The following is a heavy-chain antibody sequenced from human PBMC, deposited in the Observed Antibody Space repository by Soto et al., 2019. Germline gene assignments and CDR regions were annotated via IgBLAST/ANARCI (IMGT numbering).Heavy chain of an antibody. CDR2: IWYDGSNK. J-gene: IGHJ4*02. D-gene: IGHD2-21*02. CDR1: GFTFSSYG. V-gene: IGHV3-33*01. CDR3: ARDRVTYFDY. Sequence: QVQLVESGGGVVQPGRSLRLSCAASGFTFSSYGMHWVRQAPGKGLEWVAVIWYDGSNKYYADSVKGRFTISRDNSKNTRYLQMNSLRAEDTAVYYCARDRVTYFDYWGQGTLVTVSS.